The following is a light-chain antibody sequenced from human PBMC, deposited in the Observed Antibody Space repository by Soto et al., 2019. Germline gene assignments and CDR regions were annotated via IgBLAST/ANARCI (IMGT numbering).Light chain of an antibody. CDR2: LGS. CDR1: QSLLHSNGYNY. Sequence: DIVMTQSPLSLPVTPGEPASISCRSSQSLLHSNGYNYMAWFLQKPGQSPQLVIYLGSNRASGVPDRFSGSGSGTDFTLKISKVEAADVGVYYCVQALQAPLTFGGGTKVEIK. CDR3: VQALQAPLT. J-gene: IGKJ4*01. V-gene: IGKV2-28*01.